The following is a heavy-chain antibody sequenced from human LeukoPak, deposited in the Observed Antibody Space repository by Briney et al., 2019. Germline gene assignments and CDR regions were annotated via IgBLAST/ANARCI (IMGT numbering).Heavy chain of an antibody. CDR2: ISSSGSTI. Sequence: GGSLRLSCAASGFTFSSYEMNWVRQAPGKGLEWVSYISSSGSTIYYADSVKGRFTISRDNAKNSLYLQMNSLRAEDTAAYYCAGGFWSGYSTDFDYWGQGTLVTVSS. V-gene: IGHV3-48*03. CDR1: GFTFSSYE. J-gene: IGHJ4*02. CDR3: AGGFWSGYSTDFDY. D-gene: IGHD3-3*01.